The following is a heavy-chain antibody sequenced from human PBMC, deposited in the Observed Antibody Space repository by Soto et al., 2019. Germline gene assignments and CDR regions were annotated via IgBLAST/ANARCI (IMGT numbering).Heavy chain of an antibody. J-gene: IGHJ4*02. Sequence: GESLKISCKASGYSFTSYWIGWVRQMPGKGLEWMGIIYPGDSETRYSPSFQGQVTISADKSINTAYLQWSGLKASDTATYYCARIPEGVQGAYRGYFDYWGQGTLVTVSS. CDR3: ARIPEGVQGAYRGYFDY. CDR1: GYSFTSYW. CDR2: IYPGDSET. D-gene: IGHD3-10*01. V-gene: IGHV5-51*01.